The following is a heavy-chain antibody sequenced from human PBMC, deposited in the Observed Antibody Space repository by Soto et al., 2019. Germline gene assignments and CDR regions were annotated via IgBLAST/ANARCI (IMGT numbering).Heavy chain of an antibody. V-gene: IGHV3-30-3*01. CDR1: GFTFSSYA. J-gene: IGHJ6*02. D-gene: IGHD3-22*01. Sequence: GGSLRLSCAASGFTFSSYAMHWVRQAPGKGLEWVAVISYDGSNKYYADSVKGRFTISRDNSKNTLYLQMNSLRAEDTAVYYCARERGNYYDSSGYYYGGYYYYGMDVWGQGTTVTVSS. CDR3: ARERGNYYDSSGYYYGGYYYYGMDV. CDR2: ISYDGSNK.